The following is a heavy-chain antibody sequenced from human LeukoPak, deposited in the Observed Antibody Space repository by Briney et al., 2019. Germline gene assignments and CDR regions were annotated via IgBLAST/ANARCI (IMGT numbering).Heavy chain of an antibody. CDR3: ARRGYPTEINFDF. V-gene: IGHV5-10-1*01. J-gene: IGHJ4*02. Sequence: GESLKISCKGSGYSFTNYWINWVRQMPGKGLEWVGTIDPSDSYTNYSPSFQGHVTISADKSISTAYLQWSSLKASDTAMYYCARRGYPTEINFDFWGQETLVTVSS. D-gene: IGHD4-17*01. CDR1: GYSFTNYW. CDR2: IDPSDSYT.